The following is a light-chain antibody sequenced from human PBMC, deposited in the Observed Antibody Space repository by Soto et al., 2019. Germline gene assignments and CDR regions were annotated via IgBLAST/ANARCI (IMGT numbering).Light chain of an antibody. Sequence: EIILTQSPASLSVSPGERATPSCRASQSVNNNLAWYQQKRGQDPRLLIYGASTRATGIPGRFRGSASGTEFALTITRLQSAEFAFYFRQQYNNWPPDTFGQATKLEIK. V-gene: IGKV3-15*01. J-gene: IGKJ2*01. CDR2: GAS. CDR3: QQYNNWPPDT. CDR1: QSVNNN.